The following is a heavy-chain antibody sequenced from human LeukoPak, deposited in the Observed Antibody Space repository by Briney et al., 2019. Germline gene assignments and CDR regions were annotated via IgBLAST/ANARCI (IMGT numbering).Heavy chain of an antibody. V-gene: IGHV3-23*01. CDR2: ISGSGAGT. J-gene: IGHJ4*02. Sequence: GGSLRLSCVASGFTFSSYGMSWVRQAPGKGLEWVSGISGSGAGTYYTDSVKGRFTISRDNSKNTLYLQMNSLRGEDTAVYYCAERSGLGYWGQGTLVTVSS. CDR1: GFTFSSYG. CDR3: AERSGLGY.